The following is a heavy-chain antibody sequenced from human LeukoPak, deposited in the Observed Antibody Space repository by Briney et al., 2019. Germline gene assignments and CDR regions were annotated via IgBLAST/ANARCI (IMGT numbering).Heavy chain of an antibody. CDR3: AKGGTANYFDY. CDR2: ISYDGSNK. D-gene: IGHD5-18*01. V-gene: IGHV3-30*18. J-gene: IGHJ4*02. CDR1: GFTFSSYG. Sequence: PGRSLRLSCAASGFTFSSYGMHWVRQAPGKGLEWVAVISYDGSNKYYADSVKGRFTISRDNSKNTLYLQMNNLRAEDTAVYYCAKGGTANYFDYWGQGTLVTVSS.